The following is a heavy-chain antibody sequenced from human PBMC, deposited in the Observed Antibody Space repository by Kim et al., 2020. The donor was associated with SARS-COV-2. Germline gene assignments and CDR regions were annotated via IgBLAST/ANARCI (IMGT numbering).Heavy chain of an antibody. D-gene: IGHD3-16*01. V-gene: IGHV3-23*01. Sequence: VKGQLNISRDNSKNTLDLQMKSLRGEDTAIYYCAKVKGYVWGSYFEYWGQGTLVTVSS. CDR3: AKVKGYVWGSYFEY. J-gene: IGHJ4*02.